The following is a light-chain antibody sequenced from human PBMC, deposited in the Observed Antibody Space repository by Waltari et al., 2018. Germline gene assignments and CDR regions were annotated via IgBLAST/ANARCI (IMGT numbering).Light chain of an antibody. CDR1: QNVYTN. J-gene: IGKJ1*01. V-gene: IGKV3-15*01. CDR3: QQYMNWPRT. Sequence: EIVMTQSPATLSVSPGELATLSCRASQNVYTNLAWYQQKPGQAPRLLIYGASTRATDIPARFSGSGSGTEFTLTISSLESEDFAIFYCQQYMNWPRTFGQGTKVEIK. CDR2: GAS.